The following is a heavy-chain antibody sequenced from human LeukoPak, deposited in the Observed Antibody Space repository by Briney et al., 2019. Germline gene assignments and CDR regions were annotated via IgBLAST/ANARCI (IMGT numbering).Heavy chain of an antibody. V-gene: IGHV3-30*02. CDR3: ATKTAAEEAYFDY. D-gene: IGHD6-25*01. J-gene: IGHJ4*02. CDR1: GFTFSTYG. CDR2: IRYDGSNK. Sequence: GGSLRLSCAASGFTFSTYGMHWVHQAPGKGLEWVAFIRYDGSNKYYADSVRGRFIISRDNAKNSLYLQMNSLRADDTAIYYCATKTAAEEAYFDYWGQGTLVTVSS.